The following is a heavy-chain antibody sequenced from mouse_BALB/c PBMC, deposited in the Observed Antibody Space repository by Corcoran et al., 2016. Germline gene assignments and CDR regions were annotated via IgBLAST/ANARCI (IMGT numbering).Heavy chain of an antibody. J-gene: IGHJ3*01. CDR3: ARRAHSDSGFAY. D-gene: IGHD2-4*01. Sequence: QVTLKESGPGILKPSQTLSLTCYFSEFSLRNSDMGVGWIRQTSGKGLEWLVHIWRDDDKYYNPSLKSQRTISRDTSGNHFFLMITSVDTADTATYYCARRAHSDSGFAYWGQGTLVTVSA. CDR1: EFSLRNSDMG. CDR2: IWRDDDK. V-gene: IGHV8-5*01.